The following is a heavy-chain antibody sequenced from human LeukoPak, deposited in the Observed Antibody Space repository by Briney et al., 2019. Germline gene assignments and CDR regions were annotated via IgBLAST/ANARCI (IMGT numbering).Heavy chain of an antibody. CDR3: ARDSGGYDVDY. D-gene: IGHD5-12*01. J-gene: IGHJ4*02. CDR2: IYYSGST. V-gene: IGHV4-61*01. Sequence: PSETLSLTCTVSGVSVNSGSYYWSWIRQPPGKGLEWIGHIYYSGSTNYNPSLKSRVTISLDMSKNQFSLRVSSVTAADTAVYYCARDSGGYDVDYWGQGTPVTVSS. CDR1: GVSVNSGSYY.